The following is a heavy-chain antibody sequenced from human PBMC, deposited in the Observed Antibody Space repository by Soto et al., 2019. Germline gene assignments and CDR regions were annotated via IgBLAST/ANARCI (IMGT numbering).Heavy chain of an antibody. CDR3: ARTRGRGQWRDFYFDF. Sequence: SETLSLTCTVSGGPIAPFYWTWMRQSPGKGLESIGYVYYNGSTNYNPALKGRVTISLDTSKSQFSLRLSSVTAADTAVYYCARTRGRGQWRDFYFDFWGQGSLVTVST. V-gene: IGHV4-59*12. J-gene: IGHJ4*02. CDR1: GGPIAPFY. D-gene: IGHD6-19*01. CDR2: VYYNGST.